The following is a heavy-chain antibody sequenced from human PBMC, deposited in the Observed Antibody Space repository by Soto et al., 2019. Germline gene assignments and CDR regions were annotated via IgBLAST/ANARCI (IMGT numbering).Heavy chain of an antibody. J-gene: IGHJ3*02. V-gene: IGHV3-64*04. Sequence: PVGSLRLSCSAPGFTFSSYAMHWVRQAPGKGLEYVSAISSNGGSTHYADSVKGRFSLSRDISNNTLHLQMSSLSAEDTAVYYCAREPRYCRGGSCSITGDAYDIWGQGTMVTVSS. CDR2: ISSNGGST. CDR3: AREPRYCRGGSCSITGDAYDI. CDR1: GFTFSSYA. D-gene: IGHD2-15*01.